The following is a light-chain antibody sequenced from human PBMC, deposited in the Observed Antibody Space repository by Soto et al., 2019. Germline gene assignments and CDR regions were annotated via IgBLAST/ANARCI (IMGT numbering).Light chain of an antibody. V-gene: IGKV3-11*01. CDR3: QQYGSSPRGIT. Sequence: EIVLTQSPATLSLSPGERASLSCSAIQSVSSYLAWYQQKPGQAPRLLIYDASNRATGIPARFSGSGSGTDFTLTISSLEPEDFAVYYCQQYGSSPRGITFGQGTRLEIK. CDR1: QSVSSY. J-gene: IGKJ5*01. CDR2: DAS.